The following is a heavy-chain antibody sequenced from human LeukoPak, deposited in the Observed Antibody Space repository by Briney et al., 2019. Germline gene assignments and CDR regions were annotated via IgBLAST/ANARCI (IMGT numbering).Heavy chain of an antibody. CDR2: INPNSGGT. D-gene: IGHD5-18*01. J-gene: IGHJ4*02. V-gene: IGHV1-2*02. Sequence: GASVKVSCKASGYTFTGYYMHWVRQAPGQGLEWMGWINPNSGGTNYAQKFQGRVTMTRDTSISTAYMELSRLRSDDTAVYYCARVAHERVRRTWIQLLGTLDYWGQGTLVTVSS. CDR3: ARVAHERVRRTWIQLLGTLDY. CDR1: GYTFTGYY.